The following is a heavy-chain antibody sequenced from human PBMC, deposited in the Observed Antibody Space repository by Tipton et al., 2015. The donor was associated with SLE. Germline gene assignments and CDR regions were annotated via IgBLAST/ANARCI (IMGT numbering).Heavy chain of an antibody. D-gene: IGHD5-24*01. J-gene: IGHJ4*02. CDR2: INHSGST. Sequence: LRLSCTVSGGSISSSSYYWSWIRQPPGKGLEWIGEINHSGSTNYNPSLKSRVTISVDTSKNQFSLKLSSVTAADTAVYYCASSGRERWLQPRDYWGQGTLVTVSS. CDR1: GGSISSSSYY. CDR3: ASSGRERWLQPRDY. V-gene: IGHV4-39*07.